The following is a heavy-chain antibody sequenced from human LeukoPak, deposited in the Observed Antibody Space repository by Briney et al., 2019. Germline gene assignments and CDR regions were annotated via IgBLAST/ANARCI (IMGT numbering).Heavy chain of an antibody. D-gene: IGHD3-10*01. V-gene: IGHV1-8*01. Sequence: ASVKVSFKASGYTFTSYDINWVRQATGQGPEWMGWMNHSSGNTGFAQRFQGRVTMTRDTSINTAYLELSSLTSEDTAVYYCATHTYYYSSGSFAYWGQGTLVTVSS. J-gene: IGHJ4*02. CDR2: MNHSSGNT. CDR3: ATHTYYYSSGSFAY. CDR1: GYTFTSYD.